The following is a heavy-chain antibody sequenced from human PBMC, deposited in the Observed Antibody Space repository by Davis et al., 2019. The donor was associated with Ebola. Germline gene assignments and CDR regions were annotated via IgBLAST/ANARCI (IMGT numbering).Heavy chain of an antibody. CDR3: ARGDHYAITMVQGVDYGMDV. CDR2: INSAGSST. J-gene: IGHJ6*02. D-gene: IGHD3-10*01. V-gene: IGHV3-74*01. Sequence: HTGGSLRLSCAASGFTFSSYWMHWVRQAPGKGLVWVSRINSAGSSTSYADSVKGRFTISRDNSKNSLYLQMNSLRAEDTAVYYCARGDHYAITMVQGVDYGMDVWGQGTTVTVSS. CDR1: GFTFSSYW.